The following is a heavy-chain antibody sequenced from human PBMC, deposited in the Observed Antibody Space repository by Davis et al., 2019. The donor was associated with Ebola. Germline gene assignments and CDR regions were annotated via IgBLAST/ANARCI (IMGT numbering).Heavy chain of an antibody. J-gene: IGHJ6*02. CDR2: IYPGDSDT. CDR3: ARPGYSSSWSSPDYGMDV. CDR1: GYSFTSYW. V-gene: IGHV5-51*01. D-gene: IGHD6-13*01. Sequence: GESLKISCKGSGYSFTSYWIGWVRQMPGKGLEWMGIIYPGDSDTRYSPSFQGQVTISADKSISTAYLQWSSLKASDTAMYYCARPGYSSSWSSPDYGMDVWGQGTTVTVSS.